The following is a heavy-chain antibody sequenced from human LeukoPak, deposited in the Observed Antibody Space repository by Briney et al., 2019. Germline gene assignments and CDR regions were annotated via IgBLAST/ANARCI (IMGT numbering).Heavy chain of an antibody. V-gene: IGHV4-59*08. Sequence: SETLSLTCTVSGGSISSYYWSWIRQPPGKGLEWIGYIYYSGSTNYNPSLKSRVTISVDTSKNQFSLKLSSVTAADTAVYYCARLGPTAHFDYWGQGTLVTVSS. J-gene: IGHJ4*02. CDR3: ARLGPTAHFDY. CDR1: GGSISSYY. CDR2: IYYSGST.